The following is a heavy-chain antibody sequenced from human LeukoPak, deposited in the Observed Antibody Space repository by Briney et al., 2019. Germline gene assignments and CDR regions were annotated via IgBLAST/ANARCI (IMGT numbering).Heavy chain of an antibody. CDR1: GYTFTDDY. CDR2: INPNSGGT. Sequence: ASVKVSCKASGYTFTDDYVHWVRQAPGQGLEWMGWINPNSGGTNYAQKFQGRVTMTRDTSISTAYMELSRLRSDDTAVYYCARDPQQWLPTYYFDYWGQGTLVTVSS. CDR3: ARDPQQWLPTYYFDY. J-gene: IGHJ4*02. V-gene: IGHV1-2*02. D-gene: IGHD6-19*01.